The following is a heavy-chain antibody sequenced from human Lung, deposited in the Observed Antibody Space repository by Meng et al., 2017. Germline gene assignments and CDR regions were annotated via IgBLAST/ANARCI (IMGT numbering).Heavy chain of an antibody. Sequence: ASVKVSCKASGYTFTGYYMHWVRQAPGQGLEWMGRINPNSGGTNYAQKFQGRVTMTRDTSISTAYMELSRLRSDDTAVYYCAREIVVVPAATEGRDYWGHGNRVNGAS. CDR3: AREIVVVPAATEGRDY. CDR1: GYTFTGYY. CDR2: INPNSGGT. J-gene: IGHJ4*01. V-gene: IGHV1-2*06. D-gene: IGHD2-2*01.